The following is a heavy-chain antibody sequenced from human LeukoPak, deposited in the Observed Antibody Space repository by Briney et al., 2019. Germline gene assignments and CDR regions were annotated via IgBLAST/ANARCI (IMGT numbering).Heavy chain of an antibody. V-gene: IGHV3-33*01. J-gene: IGHJ2*01. CDR2: IWFDGSNK. CDR1: GFTFSSYG. CDR3: TRGSGEYRSEWYFDL. D-gene: IGHD6-19*01. Sequence: PGRSLRLSCAASGFTFSSYGMHWVRQAPGKGLEWVAVIWFDGSNKFYRDSVRGRFTISRDDSRNTLYLQMHSLRVEDTAVYYCTRGSGEYRSEWYFDLWGRGTLDTVSS.